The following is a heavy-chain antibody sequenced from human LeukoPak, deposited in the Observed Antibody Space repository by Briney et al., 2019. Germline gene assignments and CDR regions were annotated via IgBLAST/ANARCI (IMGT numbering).Heavy chain of an antibody. V-gene: IGHV3-23*01. J-gene: IGHJ3*02. CDR3: AKDEGAFDI. CDR2: ISGSGGST. Sequence: GGSLRLSCAASGFTLSSYTMSWARQAPGKGLEWVSGISGSGGSTYYADSVKGRFTISRDNSKNTLYLQMNSLRAEDTAVYYCAKDEGAFDIWGQGTMVTVSS. CDR1: GFTLSSYT.